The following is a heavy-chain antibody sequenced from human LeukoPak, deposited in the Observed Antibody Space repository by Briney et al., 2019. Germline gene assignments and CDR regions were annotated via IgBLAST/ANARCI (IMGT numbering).Heavy chain of an antibody. J-gene: IGHJ5*02. CDR1: GFTVSSNY. V-gene: IGHV3-53*01. CDR2: IYSGGST. D-gene: IGHD6-13*01. Sequence: PGGSLRLSCAASGFTVSSNYVSWVRQAPGKGLEWVSVIYSGGSTYYADSVKGRFTISRDNSKNTLYLQMNSLRAEDTAVYYCAGSSWYAGGNWFDPWGQGTLVTVSS. CDR3: AGSSWYAGGNWFDP.